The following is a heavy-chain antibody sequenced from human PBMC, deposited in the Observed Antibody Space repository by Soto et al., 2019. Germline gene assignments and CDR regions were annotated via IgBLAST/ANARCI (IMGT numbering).Heavy chain of an antibody. CDR2: INPNSGGT. J-gene: IGHJ6*02. V-gene: IGHV1-2*02. Sequence: ASVKVSCKASGYTFTGYYMHWVRQASGQGLEWMGWINPNSGGTNYAQKFQGRVTMTRDTSISTAYMELSRLRSDDTAVYYCARGEGFLEWLGDYYYYGMDVWGQGTTVTVSS. CDR3: ARGEGFLEWLGDYYYYGMDV. CDR1: GYTFTGYY. D-gene: IGHD3-3*01.